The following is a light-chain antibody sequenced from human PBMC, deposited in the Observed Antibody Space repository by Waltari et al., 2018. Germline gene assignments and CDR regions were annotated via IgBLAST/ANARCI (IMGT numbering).Light chain of an antibody. CDR1: KSVFHSSYNKNY. V-gene: IGKV4-1*01. CDR2: WAS. Sequence: DIVMTKSTDSLAVSLGEKATINCKSSKSVFHSSYNKNYLAWYQQKPGQPPNLLIYWASTRESGVPDRFSGSESGTDFTLTISSLQAEDVAVYYCQQYFSAPWTFGQGTRVEIK. CDR3: QQYFSAPWT. J-gene: IGKJ1*01.